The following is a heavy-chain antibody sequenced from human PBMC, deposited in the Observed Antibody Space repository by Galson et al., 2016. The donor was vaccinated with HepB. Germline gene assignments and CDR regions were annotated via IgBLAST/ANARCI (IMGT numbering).Heavy chain of an antibody. CDR3: ARDMRAWRRNSPIDY. D-gene: IGHD1-1*01. Sequence: SLRLSCATSGFSFSTYGMHWVRQAPGKGLQWVSTIWYDGNNKYYADSVKDRFTISRDNSKNTVYLQMDSLRVDDTAVYFSARDMRAWRRNSPIDYWGQGTLVTVSS. V-gene: IGHV3-33*01. CDR1: GFSFSTYG. J-gene: IGHJ4*02. CDR2: IWYDGNNK.